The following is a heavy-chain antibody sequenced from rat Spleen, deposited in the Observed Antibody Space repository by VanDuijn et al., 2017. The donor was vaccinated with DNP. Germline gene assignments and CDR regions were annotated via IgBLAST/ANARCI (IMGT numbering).Heavy chain of an antibody. D-gene: IGHD1-3*01. CDR1: GFTFSNHG. CDR3: ATYGSYGYYYAMDA. J-gene: IGHJ4*01. CDR2: ISSGGDIT. V-gene: IGHV5S13*01. Sequence: EVQLVESGGGLVQPGRSLKLSCAASGFTFSNHGMAWVRQAPTKGLEWVASISSGGDITYYRDSVKGRFTISRDNAQNTQYLQMDSLRSEDTATYFCATYGSYGYYYAMDAWGQGTSVTVSS.